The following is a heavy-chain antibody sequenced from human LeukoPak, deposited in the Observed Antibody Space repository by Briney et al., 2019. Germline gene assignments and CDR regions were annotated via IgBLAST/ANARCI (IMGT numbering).Heavy chain of an antibody. V-gene: IGHV3-33*01. D-gene: IGHD3-22*01. CDR3: ARSTRGDSNGQGDDLDI. Sequence: GGSLRLSCAVSGFTLSDHGMHWVRQAPGKGLEWVAVIWNDGSKKYYGDSVKGRFTISRDTSKNTLDLQMDSLRVEDTAVYYCARSTRGDSNGQGDDLDIWGQGTMVTVSA. J-gene: IGHJ3*02. CDR2: IWNDGSKK. CDR1: GFTLSDHG.